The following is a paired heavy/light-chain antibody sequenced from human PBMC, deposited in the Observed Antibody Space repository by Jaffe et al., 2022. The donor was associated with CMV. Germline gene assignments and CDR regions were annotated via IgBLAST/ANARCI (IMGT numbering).Heavy chain of an antibody. J-gene: IGHJ4*02. V-gene: IGHV3-23*01. D-gene: IGHD3-3*01. CDR1: GFGFNYYS. Sequence: EVQLLESGGGLVQPGKSLRLSCAASGFGFNYYSMNWVRQAPGKGLEWVASITASSGGTFHADSVKGRFTISRDNPKNTLYLQMRDLRPEDTGKYYCTKSNSDFWNGFDYWGRGTLVTVSS. CDR3: TKSNSDFWNGFDY. CDR2: ITASSGGT.
Light chain of an antibody. Sequence: ETTLTQSPAFMSATPGDKVTISCRASQDIEDDVNWYQQKPGEAPIFIIQESTTLVPGIPPRFSGSGYGTDFTLTITDIEFEDAAYYFCLQHDAFPYTFGRGTKLEIK. CDR1: QDIEDD. CDR3: LQHDAFPYT. CDR2: EST. V-gene: IGKV5-2*01. J-gene: IGKJ2*01.